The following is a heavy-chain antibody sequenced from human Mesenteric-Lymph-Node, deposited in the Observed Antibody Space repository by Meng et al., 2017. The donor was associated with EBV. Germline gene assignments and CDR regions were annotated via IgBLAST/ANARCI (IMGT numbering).Heavy chain of an antibody. Sequence: QVQLVRSGAELKRPGAQVKVSCKASGYTFTTYYMYGVRQAPGQGLEWMGVSDPSDGSASYPQKFQGRVTMTRDTSTSTAYMELRSLTSDDTAVYYCARVPSIIVVVPYYFDYWGQGTLVTVSS. CDR1: GYTFTTYY. V-gene: IGHV1-46*01. J-gene: IGHJ4*02. CDR3: ARVPSIIVVVPYYFDY. D-gene: IGHD3-22*01. CDR2: SDPSDGSA.